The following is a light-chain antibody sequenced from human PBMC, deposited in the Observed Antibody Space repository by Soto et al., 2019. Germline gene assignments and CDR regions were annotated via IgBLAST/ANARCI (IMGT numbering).Light chain of an antibody. CDR1: QSVRSSY. CDR2: DAS. J-gene: IGKJ1*01. CDR3: QQYGGSPGT. Sequence: EIVLTQSPGTLSLYPGERATLSCRASQSVRSSYLAWYQQKPGQAPRLLIYDASNRVTGIPDRFSGSGSGTDLTLTISRLEPEDFAVYYCQQYGGSPGTFGQGTRWIS. V-gene: IGKV3-20*01.